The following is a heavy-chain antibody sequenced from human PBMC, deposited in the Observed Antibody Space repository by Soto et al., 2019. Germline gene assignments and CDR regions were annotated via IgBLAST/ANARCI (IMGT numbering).Heavy chain of an antibody. V-gene: IGHV3-30*18. CDR2: ISYDGSNK. D-gene: IGHD6-19*01. CDR3: AKGGSGWYEEVDY. CDR1: GFTFSSYG. J-gene: IGHJ4*02. Sequence: QVQLVESGGGVVQPGRSLRLSCAASGFTFSSYGMHWVRQAPGKGLEWVAVISYDGSNKYYADSVTGRFTISRDNSKNTLYLQMNSLRAEDTAVYYCAKGGSGWYEEVDYWGQGTLVTVSS.